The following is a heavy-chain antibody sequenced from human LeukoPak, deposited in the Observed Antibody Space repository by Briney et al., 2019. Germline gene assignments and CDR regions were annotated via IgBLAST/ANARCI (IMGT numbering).Heavy chain of an antibody. CDR3: ARELDDFWSEDYYGMDV. D-gene: IGHD3-3*01. V-gene: IGHV3-30-3*01. J-gene: IGHJ6*02. CDR1: GFTFSSYA. Sequence: GGSLRLSCAASGFTFSSYAMHWVRQAPGKGLEWVAVISYDGSNEYYADSVKGRFTISRDNSKNTLYLQMNSLRAEDTAVYYCARELDDFWSEDYYGMDVWGQGTTVTVSS. CDR2: ISYDGSNE.